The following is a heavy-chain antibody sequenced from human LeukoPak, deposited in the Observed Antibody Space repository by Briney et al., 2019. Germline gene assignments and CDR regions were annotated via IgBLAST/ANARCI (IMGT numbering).Heavy chain of an antibody. CDR3: ARDPKGDTAMGDYYYYGMDV. D-gene: IGHD5-18*01. CDR1: GDTVSSNSAA. CDR2: TYYRSKWYN. J-gene: IGHJ6*02. V-gene: IGHV6-1*01. Sequence: LSQTLSLTCAISGDTVSSNSAAWNWIRQSPSRGLEWLGRTYYRSKWYNDYAVSVKSRITINPDTSKNQFSLQLNSVTPEDTAVYYCARDPKGDTAMGDYYYYGMDVWGQGTTVTVSS.